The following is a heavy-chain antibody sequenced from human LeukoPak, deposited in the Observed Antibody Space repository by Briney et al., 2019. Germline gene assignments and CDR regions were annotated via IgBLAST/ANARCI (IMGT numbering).Heavy chain of an antibody. CDR1: GGSFSGYY. D-gene: IGHD2-2*02. Sequence: SETLSLTCAVYGGSFSGYYWSWIRQPPGKGLEWIGEINHSGSTNYNPSLKSRVTISVDTSKNQFSLKLSSVTAADTAVYYCARGRDCSSTSCYIKAGGMDVWGQGTTVTVSS. CDR3: ARGRDCSSTSCYIKAGGMDV. CDR2: INHSGST. J-gene: IGHJ6*02. V-gene: IGHV4-34*01.